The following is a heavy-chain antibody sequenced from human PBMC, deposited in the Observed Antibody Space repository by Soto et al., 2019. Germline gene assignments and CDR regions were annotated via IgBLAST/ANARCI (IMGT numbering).Heavy chain of an antibody. CDR3: ARDNGIAGSFDP. V-gene: IGHV3-48*02. Sequence: GSLRLSGAASGFTFRSYSMNWVRQPPGKGLEWVSYISNSSRTIYYADSVKVRFTISRDDAKNSLYLQMNSLRDEDTSVYYCARDNGIAGSFDPWGQGTLVTVYS. CDR1: GFTFRSYS. CDR2: ISNSSRTI. J-gene: IGHJ5*02.